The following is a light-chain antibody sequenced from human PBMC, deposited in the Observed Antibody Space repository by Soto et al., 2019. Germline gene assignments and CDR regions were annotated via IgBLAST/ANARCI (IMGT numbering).Light chain of an antibody. CDR2: AAS. CDR1: QPISSY. J-gene: IGKJ1*01. Sequence: DIQMTQSPSSLSASVGDRVTITCRASQPISSYLNWYQQKPGKAPEVLIYAASNLQSGVPTRFSGSGSGTDFTLTISSLQPEDFATYYCQQSYSTPPETFGQGTKVDIK. CDR3: QQSYSTPPET. V-gene: IGKV1-39*01.